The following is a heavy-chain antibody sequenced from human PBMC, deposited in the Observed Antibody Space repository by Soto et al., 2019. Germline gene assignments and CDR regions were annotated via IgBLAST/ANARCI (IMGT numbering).Heavy chain of an antibody. CDR2: IYYSGST. D-gene: IGHD3-22*01. CDR1: GGSVSSGSYY. V-gene: IGHV4-61*01. J-gene: IGHJ3*02. Sequence: PSETLSLTCTVSGGSVSSGSYYWSWIRQPPGKGLEWIGYIYYSGSTNYNSSLKSRVTISVDTSKNQFSLKLTSVTAADTAVYYCARDRGYYDSSGYLKAFDIWGQGTLPTV. CDR3: ARDRGYYDSSGYLKAFDI.